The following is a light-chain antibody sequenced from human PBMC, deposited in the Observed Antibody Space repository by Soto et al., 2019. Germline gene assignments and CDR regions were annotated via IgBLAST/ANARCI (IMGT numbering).Light chain of an antibody. CDR2: GAS. Sequence: EIQMTQSPSALSAFVGARVTLTGIASQSISISLNWYQLKPGKAPNLLMYGASYLKSGVPTRFSGSGSGTDFTLTISSLQPEDFATYYCQQTYTPPEITFGQGTLLEIK. CDR1: QSISIS. CDR3: QQTYTPPEIT. J-gene: IGKJ5*01. V-gene: IGKV1-39*01.